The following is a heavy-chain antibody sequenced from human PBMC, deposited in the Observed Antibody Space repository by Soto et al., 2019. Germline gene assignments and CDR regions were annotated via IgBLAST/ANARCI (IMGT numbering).Heavy chain of an antibody. Sequence: ASVKVSCKASGYTFTSYGINWVRQAPGQGLEWMGWINTYNAKTKYAQRVQGRVTMTTDTSTSTAYMELRSLRSDDTAVYYCARGYCSSTNWVSWGCGDYYMDVWGKGTTVTVSS. V-gene: IGHV1-18*01. J-gene: IGHJ6*03. CDR3: ARGYCSSTNWVSWGCGDYYMDV. CDR1: GYTFTSYG. D-gene: IGHD2-2*01. CDR2: INTYNAKT.